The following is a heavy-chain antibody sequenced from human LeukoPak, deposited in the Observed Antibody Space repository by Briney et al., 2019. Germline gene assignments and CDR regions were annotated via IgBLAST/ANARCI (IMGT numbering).Heavy chain of an antibody. CDR3: ARIRRDVS. CDR2: INPNSGDT. D-gene: IGHD2-21*02. Sequence: PLASVKVSCKASGYTFTSYDINWVRQAPGQGLEWMGWINPNSGDTNYAQQFQGRVSLTRDTSINTALMELSRLRSDDTAVYYCARIRRDVSWGQGTLVTVSS. J-gene: IGHJ5*02. V-gene: IGHV1-2*02. CDR1: GYTFTSYD.